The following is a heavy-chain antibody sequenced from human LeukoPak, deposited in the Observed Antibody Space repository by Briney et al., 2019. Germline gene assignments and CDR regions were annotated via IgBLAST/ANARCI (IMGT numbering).Heavy chain of an antibody. D-gene: IGHD5-18*01. CDR2: ISGSGGSI. Sequence: PGGSLRLSCEASAFTFSSYAMSWVRQAPGKGLEWVSGISGSGGSIYYADSVKGRFTISRANSKNTLYLQMNSLRAEDTAVYYCARRGYSYGDHAFDIWGQGTMVTVSS. CDR1: AFTFSSYA. J-gene: IGHJ3*02. CDR3: ARRGYSYGDHAFDI. V-gene: IGHV3-23*01.